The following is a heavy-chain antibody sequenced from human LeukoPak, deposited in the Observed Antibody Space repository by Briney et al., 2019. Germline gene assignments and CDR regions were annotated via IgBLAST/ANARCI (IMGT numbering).Heavy chain of an antibody. J-gene: IGHJ4*02. V-gene: IGHV1-46*01. CDR3: ATYRSGGSCYPGAWDY. CDR2: INPSGGST. CDR1: GYTFTSYY. D-gene: IGHD2-15*01. Sequence: ASVKVSCKASGYTFTSYYMHWVRQAPGQGLEWMGIINPSGGSTSYAQKFQGRVTMTRDTSTSTVYMELSSLSSEDTAVYYCATYRSGGSCYPGAWDYWGQGTLVTVSS.